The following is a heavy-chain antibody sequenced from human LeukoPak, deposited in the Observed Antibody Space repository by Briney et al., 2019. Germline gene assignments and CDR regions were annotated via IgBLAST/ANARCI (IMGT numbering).Heavy chain of an antibody. CDR2: IYYSGST. CDR3: ARSIVATTHFDY. J-gene: IGHJ4*02. Sequence: SETLSLTCTVSGGSISSSSYYWGWIRQPPGKGLEWIGSIYYSGSTYYNPSPKSRVTISVDTSKNQFSLKLSSVTAADTAVYYCARSIVATTHFDYWGQGTLVTVSS. V-gene: IGHV4-39*01. CDR1: GGSISSSSYY. D-gene: IGHD5-12*01.